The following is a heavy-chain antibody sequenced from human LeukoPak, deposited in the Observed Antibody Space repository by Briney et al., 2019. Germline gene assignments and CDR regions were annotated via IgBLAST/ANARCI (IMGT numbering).Heavy chain of an antibody. CDR3: AKGFTYYYDSSGYYLDY. CDR1: GFTFDDYG. J-gene: IGHJ4*02. CDR2: ISGSGGST. V-gene: IGHV3-23*01. Sequence: GGSLRLSCAASGFTFDDYGMSWVRQAPGKGLEWVSAISGSGGSTYYADSVKGRFTISRDNSKNTLYLQMNSLRAEDTAVYYCAKGFTYYYDSSGYYLDYWGQGPWSPSPQ. D-gene: IGHD3-22*01.